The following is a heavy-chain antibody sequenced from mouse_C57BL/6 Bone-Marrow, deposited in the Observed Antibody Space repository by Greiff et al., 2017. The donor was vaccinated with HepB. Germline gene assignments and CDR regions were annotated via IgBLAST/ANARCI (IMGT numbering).Heavy chain of an antibody. Sequence: EVQLQQSGPELVKPGASVKISCKASGYTFTDYYMNWVKQSHGKSLEWIGDINPNNGGTSYNQKFKGKATLTVDKSSSTAYMELRSLTSEDSAVYYCARPQYYGSSYSFDYWGQGTTLTVSS. CDR2: INPNNGGT. J-gene: IGHJ2*01. D-gene: IGHD1-1*01. CDR1: GYTFTDYY. V-gene: IGHV1-26*01. CDR3: ARPQYYGSSYSFDY.